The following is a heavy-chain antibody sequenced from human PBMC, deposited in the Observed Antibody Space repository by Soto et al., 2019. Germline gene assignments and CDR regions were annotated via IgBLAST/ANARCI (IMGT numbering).Heavy chain of an antibody. Sequence: GGSLRLSCAASGFTFDDYTMHWVRQAPGKGLEWVSLISWDGGSTYYADSVKGRFTISRDNSKNSLYLQMNSLRTEDTALYYCAKGTIAVAGTLENYGMDVWGQGTTVTVSS. CDR3: AKGTIAVAGTLENYGMDV. J-gene: IGHJ6*02. V-gene: IGHV3-43*01. D-gene: IGHD6-19*01. CDR2: ISWDGGST. CDR1: GFTFDDYT.